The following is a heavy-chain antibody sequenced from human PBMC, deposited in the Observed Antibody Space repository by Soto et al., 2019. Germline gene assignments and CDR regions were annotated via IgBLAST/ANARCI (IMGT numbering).Heavy chain of an antibody. J-gene: IGHJ4*02. D-gene: IGHD3-22*01. CDR1: GFTFSNYV. CDR2: ISGSGDGR. Sequence: EVQLLESGGALVEPGGSLRLSCDTSGFTFSNYVMTWVRQAPGRGLEWVSSISGSGDGRYYADSVKGRFTISRDNSEKTLYLQMNSLRAEDTATYFCATAYYDSRGFQDCWGQGTLVTVSS. CDR3: ATAYYDSRGFQDC. V-gene: IGHV3-23*01.